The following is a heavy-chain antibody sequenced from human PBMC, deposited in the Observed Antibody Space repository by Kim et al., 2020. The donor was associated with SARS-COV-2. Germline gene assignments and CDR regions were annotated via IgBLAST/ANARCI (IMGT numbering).Heavy chain of an antibody. V-gene: IGHV3-13*01. CDR1: GFTFSSYD. CDR3: ARGLYSSGWDPYYFDY. J-gene: IGHJ4*02. D-gene: IGHD6-19*01. Sequence: GGSLRLSCAASGFTFSSYDMHWVRQATGKGLEWVSAIGTAGDTYYPGSVKGRFTISRENAKNSLYLQMNSLRAGDTAVYYCARGLYSSGWDPYYFDYWGQGTLVTVSS. CDR2: IGTAGDT.